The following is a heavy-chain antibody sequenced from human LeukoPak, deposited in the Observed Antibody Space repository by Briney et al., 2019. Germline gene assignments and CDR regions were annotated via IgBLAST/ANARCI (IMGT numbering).Heavy chain of an antibody. J-gene: IGHJ4*02. Sequence: PSQTLSLTCTVSGGSISSGSYYWSWIRQPAGKGLEWIGRIYSSGSTNYNPSLKSRVTISVDTSKNQFSLKLSSVTAADTAVYYCARVENQIDYWGQGTLVTVSS. CDR2: IYSSGST. CDR3: ARVENQIDY. V-gene: IGHV4-61*02. CDR1: GGSISSGSYY. D-gene: IGHD1-1*01.